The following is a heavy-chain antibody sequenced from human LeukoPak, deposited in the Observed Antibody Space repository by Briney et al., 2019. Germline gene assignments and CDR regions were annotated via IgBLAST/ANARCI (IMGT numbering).Heavy chain of an antibody. Sequence: ASVKVSCKVSGYTLTELSMHWVRQAPGKGLEWMGGFDPEDGETIYAQKFQGRVTMTEDTSTDTAYMELSSMRSEDKAVYYCATDLSSSAYYYGSGSYSYWGQGTLVTVSS. D-gene: IGHD3-10*01. V-gene: IGHV1-24*01. J-gene: IGHJ4*02. CDR3: ATDLSSSAYYYGSGSYSY. CDR2: FDPEDGET. CDR1: GYTLTELS.